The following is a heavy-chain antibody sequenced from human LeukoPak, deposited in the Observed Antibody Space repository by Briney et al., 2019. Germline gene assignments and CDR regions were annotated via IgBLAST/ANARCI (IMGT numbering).Heavy chain of an antibody. CDR3: AKTSGYSYGLSDY. J-gene: IGHJ4*02. CDR2: ISGSGGST. Sequence: GGSLRLFCAASGFTFSSYAMSWVRQAPGKGLEWVSAISGSGGSTYYADSVKGRFTISRDNSKNTLYLQMNSLRAEDTAVYYCAKTSGYSYGLSDYWGQGTLVTVSS. D-gene: IGHD5-18*01. V-gene: IGHV3-23*01. CDR1: GFTFSSYA.